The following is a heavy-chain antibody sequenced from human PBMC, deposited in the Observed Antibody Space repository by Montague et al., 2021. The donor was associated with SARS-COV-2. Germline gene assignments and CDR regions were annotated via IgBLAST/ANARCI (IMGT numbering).Heavy chain of an antibody. V-gene: IGHV3-23*01. Sequence: SLRLSCAASGFSFSSFAMTWVRQAAGKGLEWVSTVSGSGSNKYYRDSVKGRFIISRDNSKNTLFLQMNSLRAEDTAVCFCAKEGSISSEYYGMDVWGQGTTVSVSS. CDR2: VSGSGSNK. CDR3: AKEGSISSEYYGMDV. CDR1: GFSFSSFA. J-gene: IGHJ6*02. D-gene: IGHD6-6*01.